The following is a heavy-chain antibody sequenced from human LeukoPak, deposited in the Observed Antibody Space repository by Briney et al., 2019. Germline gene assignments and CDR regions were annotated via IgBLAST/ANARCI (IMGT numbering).Heavy chain of an antibody. CDR3: ARRYYYDSSGYYLAHDAFDI. CDR1: GYRFTTYW. Sequence: GAPLKISCKASGYRFTTYWIGWVRQMPGKGLEWMGFIYPGDSESRYSPSFQGQVTISADKSITTAFLQWSSLKASDTAMYYCARRYYYDSSGYYLAHDAFDIWGQGTMVTVSS. D-gene: IGHD3-22*01. CDR2: IYPGDSES. V-gene: IGHV5-51*01. J-gene: IGHJ3*02.